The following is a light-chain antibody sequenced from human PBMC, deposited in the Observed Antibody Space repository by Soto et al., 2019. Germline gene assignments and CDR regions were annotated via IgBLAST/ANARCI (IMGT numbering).Light chain of an antibody. Sequence: EIVLTQSPGTLSLSPGERATLSCRASQSVSSSYLAWYQQKPGQAPRLLIYGASSRATGIPGRFSGSGSGTDFPLTISRLEPEDFAVYYCQQYGSPPLTFGGGTKVEIK. CDR1: QSVSSSY. V-gene: IGKV3-20*01. J-gene: IGKJ4*01. CDR3: QQYGSPPLT. CDR2: GAS.